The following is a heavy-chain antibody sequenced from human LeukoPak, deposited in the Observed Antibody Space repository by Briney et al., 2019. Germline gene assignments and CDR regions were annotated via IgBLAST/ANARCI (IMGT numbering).Heavy chain of an antibody. V-gene: IGHV3-7*01. CDR3: ARDAGYFVHDY. D-gene: IGHD1-26*01. Sequence: TGGSLRLSCAASGFTFSNYWMSWVRQAPGKGLEWVANIKEDGGEKYYVDSVKGRFTISRDNAKDSLYLQMTSLRAEDTVVYYCARDAGYFVHDYWGQGTPVTVSS. CDR2: IKEDGGEK. CDR1: GFTFSNYW. J-gene: IGHJ4*02.